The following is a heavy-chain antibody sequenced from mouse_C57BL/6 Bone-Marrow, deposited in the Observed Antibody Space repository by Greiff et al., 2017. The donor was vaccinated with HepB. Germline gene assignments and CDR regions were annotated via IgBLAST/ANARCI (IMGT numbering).Heavy chain of an antibody. D-gene: IGHD4-1*01. V-gene: IGHV1-81*01. CDR2: IYPRSGNT. CDR1: GYTFTSYG. CDR3: SPNWDGAMDY. Sequence: QVQLQQSGAELARPGASVKLSCTASGYTFTSYGISWVKQRTGQGLEWIGEIYPRSGNTYYNEKFKGKATLTADKSSRTADMELRSLTSEDSAVYFCSPNWDGAMDYWGQGTSVTVSS. J-gene: IGHJ4*01.